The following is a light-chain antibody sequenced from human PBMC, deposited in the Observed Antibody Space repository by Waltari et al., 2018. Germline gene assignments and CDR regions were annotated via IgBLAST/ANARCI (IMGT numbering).Light chain of an antibody. Sequence: QSVLTQPPALSGAPGQRVPISCAVNSSNIGAVFDLHSYQQFPGSAPRLLISVNNNRPSGVPDRLSASKSGTSASLAVSGLQAQDEADYYCQSYDISLSAYVFGGGTKLTVL. CDR3: QSYDISLSAYV. CDR1: SSNIGAVFD. V-gene: IGLV1-40*01. CDR2: VNN. J-gene: IGLJ3*02.